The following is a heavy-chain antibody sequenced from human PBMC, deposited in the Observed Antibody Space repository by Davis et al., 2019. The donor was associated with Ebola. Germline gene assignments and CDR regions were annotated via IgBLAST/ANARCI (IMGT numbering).Heavy chain of an antibody. V-gene: IGHV4-34*01. D-gene: IGHD3-22*01. CDR1: GGSFSGYY. J-gene: IGHJ4*02. Sequence: SQTLSLTCAVYGGSFSGYYWSWIRQPPGKGLEWIGEINHSGSTNYNPSLKSRVTISVDTSKNQFSLKLSSVTAADTAVYYCARLRGYYLGWGQGTLVTVSS. CDR2: INHSGST. CDR3: ARLRGYYLG.